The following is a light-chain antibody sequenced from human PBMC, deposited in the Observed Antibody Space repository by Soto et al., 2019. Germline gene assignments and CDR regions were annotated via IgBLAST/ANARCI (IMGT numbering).Light chain of an antibody. V-gene: IGLV2-8*01. CDR1: TSDVGGYNY. CDR3: SSYVASNTLV. J-gene: IGLJ2*01. CDR2: EVS. Sequence: QSALTQPPSASGSPGQSVAISCTGTTSDVGGYNYVSWYQQHPGKAPKLIIYEVSKRPSGVPDRFSGSKSGNTASLTVSGLQGDEEADYYCSSYVASNTLVFGGGTKLTVL.